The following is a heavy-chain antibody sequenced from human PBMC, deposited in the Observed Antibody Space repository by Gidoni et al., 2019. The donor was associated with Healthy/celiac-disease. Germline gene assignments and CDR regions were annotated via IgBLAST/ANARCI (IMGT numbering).Heavy chain of an antibody. CDR1: GFPFSSFG. V-gene: IGHV3-33*01. Sequence: QVQLVESGGGVVQPGRSLRLSCAASGFPFSSFGMHWVRQAPGKGLEWVAVIWYDGSNKYYADSVKGRFTISRDNSKNTLYLQMNSLRAEDTAVYYCARDDNWFDPWGQGTLVTVSS. J-gene: IGHJ5*02. CDR3: ARDDNWFDP. CDR2: IWYDGSNK.